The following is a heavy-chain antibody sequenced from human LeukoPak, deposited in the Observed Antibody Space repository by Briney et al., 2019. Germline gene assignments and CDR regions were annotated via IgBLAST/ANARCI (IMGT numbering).Heavy chain of an antibody. Sequence: SETLSLTCTVSGGSISSYDGSWIRQPPGKGLEWIGYIYYSGSTNYNPSLKSRVTISVDTSKNQFSLKLSYVTDADTAVYYCASQWFGESITFDYWGQGTLVTVSS. CDR1: GGSISSYD. J-gene: IGHJ4*02. CDR2: IYYSGST. D-gene: IGHD3-10*01. CDR3: ASQWFGESITFDY. V-gene: IGHV4-59*01.